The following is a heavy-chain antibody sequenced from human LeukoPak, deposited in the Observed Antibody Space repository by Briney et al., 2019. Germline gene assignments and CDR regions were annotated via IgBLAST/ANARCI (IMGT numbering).Heavy chain of an antibody. CDR2: ISGSGGIT. D-gene: IGHD3-22*01. V-gene: IGHV3-23*01. J-gene: IGHJ5*02. CDR1: GFTFVDYG. Sequence: GGSLRLSCATSGFTFVDYGLSWVRQAPGKGLEWVSAISGSGGITYYADSVKGRFTISRGNSKNTLYLQMNSQRAEDTAVYYCAKHDPRRVVITNWFDPWGQGTLVTVSS. CDR3: AKHDPRRVVITNWFDP.